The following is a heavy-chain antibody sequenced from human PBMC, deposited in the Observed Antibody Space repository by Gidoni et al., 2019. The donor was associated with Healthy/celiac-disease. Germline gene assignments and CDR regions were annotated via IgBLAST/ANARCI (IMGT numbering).Heavy chain of an antibody. CDR3: AGRCQIAVAGTSPDY. CDR2: IYYSGST. D-gene: IGHD6-19*01. Sequence: QLQLQESGPGLVKPSETLSLTCTVSGGSISSSSYYWGWIRQPPGKGLEWFGSIYYSGSTYYNPSLKSRVTISVDTSKNQFSLKLSSVTAADTAVYYCAGRCQIAVAGTSPDYWGQGTLVTVSS. J-gene: IGHJ4*02. CDR1: GGSISSSSYY. V-gene: IGHV4-39*01.